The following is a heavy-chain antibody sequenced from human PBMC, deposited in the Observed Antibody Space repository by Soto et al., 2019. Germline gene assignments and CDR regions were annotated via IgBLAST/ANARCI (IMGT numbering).Heavy chain of an antibody. CDR1: GFTFSSYA. Sequence: GGSLRLSCAASGFTFSSYAMHWVRQAPGKGLEWVAVISYDGSNKYYADSVKGRFTISRDNSKNTLYLQMNSLRAEDTAVYYCAREGPLEYYDSKLDYWGQGTLVTVSS. J-gene: IGHJ4*02. CDR3: AREGPLEYYDSKLDY. D-gene: IGHD3-22*01. V-gene: IGHV3-30-3*01. CDR2: ISYDGSNK.